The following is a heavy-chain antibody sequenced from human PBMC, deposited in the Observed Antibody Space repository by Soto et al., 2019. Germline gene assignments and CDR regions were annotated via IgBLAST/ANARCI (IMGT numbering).Heavy chain of an antibody. CDR3: SRDAYGSAYYSDY. Sequence: QVQLVQSGAEVKKPGASVKISCKTSGYTFTRYTIHWVRQAPGQRLEWMGGINTGRGNTKYSEKLQGRVTITADTSARTAYMELSSLTSAGTALYYCSRDAYGSAYYSDYWGQGTLVTVSS. J-gene: IGHJ4*02. D-gene: IGHD4-17*01. CDR2: INTGRGNT. V-gene: IGHV1-3*04. CDR1: GYTFTRYT.